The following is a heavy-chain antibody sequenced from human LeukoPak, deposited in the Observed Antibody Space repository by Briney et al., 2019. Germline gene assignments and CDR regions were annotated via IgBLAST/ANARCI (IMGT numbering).Heavy chain of an antibody. CDR2: IVPIFATS. CDR3: ATNLWSRGGDYWYFDL. Sequence: GSSVTVSFKSSVCTFITSAMSWVRQAPGQGLEWMGVIVPIFATSNYAQKFQGRVTITADESTSTDYMDMSSLRSEDTALYSCATNLWSRGGDYWYFDLWGRGTLVTVSS. D-gene: IGHD3-10*01. J-gene: IGHJ2*01. V-gene: IGHV1-69*01. CDR1: VCTFITSA.